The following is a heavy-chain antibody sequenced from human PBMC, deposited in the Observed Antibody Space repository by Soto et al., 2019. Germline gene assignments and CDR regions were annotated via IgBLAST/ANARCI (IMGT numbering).Heavy chain of an antibody. CDR3: AHRRSYDYIWGSYRYSGYFDY. J-gene: IGHJ4*02. Sequence: SGPTLVNPTQTLTLTCTFSGFSLSTSGVGVGWIRQPPGKALEWLTLIYWDDDKRYSPSLKSRLTITKDTSKNQVVLTMTNMDPVDTATYYCAHRRSYDYIWGSYRYSGYFDYWGQGTLVTVS. V-gene: IGHV2-5*02. D-gene: IGHD3-16*02. CDR1: GFSLSTSGVG. CDR2: IYWDDDK.